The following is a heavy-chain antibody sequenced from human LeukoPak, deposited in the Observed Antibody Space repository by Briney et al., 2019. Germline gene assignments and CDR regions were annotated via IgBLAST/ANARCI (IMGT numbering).Heavy chain of an antibody. D-gene: IGHD3-3*01. CDR2: ISVGAEYI. V-gene: IGHV3-23*01. J-gene: IGHJ4*02. CDR1: GFTFSTYV. Sequence: QPGGSLRLSCAASGFTFSTYVMSWFRQAPGKGLEWVSTISVGAEYIFYADSVKGRFTISRDDSNNALYLQMHSLRAEDTALYYCASGPPFLKYFEYWGQGTLVTVSS. CDR3: ASGPPFLKYFEY.